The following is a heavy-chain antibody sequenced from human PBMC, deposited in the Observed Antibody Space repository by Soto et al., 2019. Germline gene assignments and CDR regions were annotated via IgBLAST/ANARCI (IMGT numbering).Heavy chain of an antibody. V-gene: IGHV1-69*08. D-gene: IGHD3-10*01. CDR2: IIPILGIA. CDR3: ERDVCGFGGGY. Sequence: QVQLVQSGAEVKKPGSSVKVSCKASGGTFSSYTISWVRQAPGQGLEWMGRIIPILGIANYAQKFQGRVTIIADKSTSTAYIELSSQRSEDTAVYYCERDVCGFGGGYWGQGTLVAVSS. J-gene: IGHJ4*02. CDR1: GGTFSSYT.